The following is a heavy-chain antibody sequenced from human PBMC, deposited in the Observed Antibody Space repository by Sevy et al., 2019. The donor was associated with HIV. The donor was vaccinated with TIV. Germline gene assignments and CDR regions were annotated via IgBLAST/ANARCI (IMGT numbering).Heavy chain of an antibody. J-gene: IGHJ5*02. CDR1: GFTFSSYW. D-gene: IGHD2-8*01. Sequence: GGSLRLSCAASGFTFSSYWMSWVRQAPGKGLEWVASIKKDGSDKYYVDSVKGRFTISRDNAKNSLYLQMNSLRVEDTAVYYCASPGTKGFDPWGQGTLVTVSS. V-gene: IGHV3-7*03. CDR2: IKKDGSDK. CDR3: ASPGTKGFDP.